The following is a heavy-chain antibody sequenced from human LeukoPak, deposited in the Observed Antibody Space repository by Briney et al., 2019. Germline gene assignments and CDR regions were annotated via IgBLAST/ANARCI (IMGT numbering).Heavy chain of an antibody. J-gene: IGHJ4*02. CDR2: INHSGST. V-gene: IGHV4-39*07. CDR1: GGSVSSGSYY. Sequence: SETLSLTCTVSGGSVSSGSYYWSWIRQPPGKGLEWIGEINHSGSTNYNPSLKSRVTISVDTSKNQFSLKLSSVTAADTAVYYCARGGKYYDFWSGYHNLEYWGQGTLVTVSS. CDR3: ARGGKYYDFWSGYHNLEY. D-gene: IGHD3-3*01.